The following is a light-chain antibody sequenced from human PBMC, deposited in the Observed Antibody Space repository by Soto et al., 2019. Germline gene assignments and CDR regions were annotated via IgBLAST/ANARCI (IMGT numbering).Light chain of an antibody. Sequence: AIQMTQSPSSLSASVGDRVTITCRASQGIRNDLGWYQQKPGKAPKLLIYAASSLQSGVPSRFSGSGSGTDFTLTISSLQPEDFSTYYCQQNYNYPRAFGQGTKVEIK. CDR2: AAS. V-gene: IGKV1-6*01. CDR3: QQNYNYPRA. CDR1: QGIRND. J-gene: IGKJ1*01.